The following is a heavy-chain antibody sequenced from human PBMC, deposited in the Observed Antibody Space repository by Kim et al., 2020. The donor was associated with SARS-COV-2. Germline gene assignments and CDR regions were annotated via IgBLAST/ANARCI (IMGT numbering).Heavy chain of an antibody. CDR3: VRDMNPTVYDY. D-gene: IGHD4-4*01. J-gene: IGHJ4*02. CDR1: GYTFKTYP. V-gene: IGHV1-3*01. Sequence: ASGKVSCKASGYTFKTYPIHWLRQAPGQTLEWRGWVNAANDQTKYSQKFQGRITISRDTSANTAYIELRSLTTKDTAFYYCVRDMNPTVYDYWGQGTLVT. CDR2: VNAANDQT.